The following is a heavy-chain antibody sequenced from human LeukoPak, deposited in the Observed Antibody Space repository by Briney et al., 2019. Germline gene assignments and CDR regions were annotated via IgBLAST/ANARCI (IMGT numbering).Heavy chain of an antibody. D-gene: IGHD7-27*01. J-gene: IGHJ3*02. CDR3: ARTGDPAYDAFDI. CDR2: INPDSGAT. Sequence: ASVKDSCKASGYIFIDHYMHWVRQAPGQGLEWMGWINPDSGATNYAQKFQGGVTMTRDTSISTAYMELSGLRSDDTAVYYCARTGDPAYDAFDIWGQGTLVTVSS. V-gene: IGHV1-2*02. CDR1: GYIFIDHY.